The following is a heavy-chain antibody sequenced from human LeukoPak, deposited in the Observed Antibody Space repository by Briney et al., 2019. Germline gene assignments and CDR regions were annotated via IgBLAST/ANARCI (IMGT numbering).Heavy chain of an antibody. CDR2: IWYDGSNK. CDR3: AKDMTVVKQLAGGAFDY. D-gene: IGHD6-6*01. J-gene: IGHJ4*02. V-gene: IGHV3-33*06. Sequence: PGRSLRLSCAASGFTFSSYGMHWVRQAPGKGLEWVAVIWYDGSNKYYADSVKGRFTISRDNSKNTLYLQMNSLRAEDTALYYCAKDMTVVKQLAGGAFDYWGQGTLVTVSS. CDR1: GFTFSSYG.